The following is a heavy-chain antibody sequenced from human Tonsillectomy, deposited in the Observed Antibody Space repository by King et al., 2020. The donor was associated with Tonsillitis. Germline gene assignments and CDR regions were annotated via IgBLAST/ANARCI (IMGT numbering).Heavy chain of an antibody. Sequence: VQLVESGGGLVQPAGSLRLSCAASGFTFSLYWMSWVRQAPGKGLEWVANIKQDGSEKYYVDSVKGRFTISRDNAKNSLYLQMSSLRAEDTAVYYCARGTSKQAPLDYWGQGTLVTVSS. V-gene: IGHV3-7*01. CDR1: GFTFSLYW. J-gene: IGHJ4*02. D-gene: IGHD6-13*01. CDR3: ARGTSKQAPLDY. CDR2: IKQDGSEK.